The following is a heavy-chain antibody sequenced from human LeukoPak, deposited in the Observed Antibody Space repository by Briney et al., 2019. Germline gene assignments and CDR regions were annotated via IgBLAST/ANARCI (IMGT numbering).Heavy chain of an antibody. CDR1: GYTFTGYY. Sequence: GASVKVSCKTSGYTFTGYYIHWVRQAPGQGLEWIGWNNPNSGGTNYAQKFQGRVTMTRDTSISTAYMDLSRLTSDDTAVYYCAKRTVAGGPWGYDAFDIWGRGTMVTVSS. D-gene: IGHD6-19*01. CDR2: NNPNSGGT. V-gene: IGHV1-2*02. J-gene: IGHJ3*02. CDR3: AKRTVAGGPWGYDAFDI.